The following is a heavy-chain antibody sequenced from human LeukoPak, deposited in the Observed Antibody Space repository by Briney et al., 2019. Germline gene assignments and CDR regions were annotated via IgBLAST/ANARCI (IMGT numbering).Heavy chain of an antibody. V-gene: IGHV3-30*18. D-gene: IGHD6-13*01. J-gene: IGHJ4*02. CDR1: GFTFSSYG. CDR3: SKQMDQLHSSSWWWGFDY. Sequence: GGSLRLSCAASGFTFSSYGMHWVRQAPGKGLEWVAFISYGGSNIYYADSVKGRFTISRDNAKNTLYLQMNSLRAEDTAVYYCSKQMDQLHSSSWWWGFDYWGQGTLVTVSS. CDR2: ISYGGSNI.